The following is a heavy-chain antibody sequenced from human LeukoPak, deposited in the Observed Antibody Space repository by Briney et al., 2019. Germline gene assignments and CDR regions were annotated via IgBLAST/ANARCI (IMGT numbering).Heavy chain of an antibody. CDR3: ARDLIAAAGTSYYYGMDV. J-gene: IGHJ6*02. D-gene: IGHD6-13*01. CDR1: GFTFSSYS. Sequence: GGSLRLSCAASGFTFSSYSMNWVRQAPGKGLEWVSSISSSSSYIYYADSVKGRFTISRDNAKNSLYLQMNSLRAEDTAVYYCARDLIAAAGTSYYYGMDVWGQGTTVTVSS. V-gene: IGHV3-21*01. CDR2: ISSSSSYI.